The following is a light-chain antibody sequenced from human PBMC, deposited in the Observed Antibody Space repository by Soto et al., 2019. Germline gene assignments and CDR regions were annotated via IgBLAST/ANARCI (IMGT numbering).Light chain of an antibody. CDR1: QDINNY. J-gene: IGKJ3*01. CDR3: QRLKSYPLA. Sequence: IQLTQSPSSLSASVGDRVTITCRASQDINNYLSWYQQKPGKAPKLLIHAASTLQSGVPSRFSGSGSGTEFTLTIGSLQPEDFATYYCQRLKSYPLAFGPGTKVDI. V-gene: IGKV1-9*01. CDR2: AAS.